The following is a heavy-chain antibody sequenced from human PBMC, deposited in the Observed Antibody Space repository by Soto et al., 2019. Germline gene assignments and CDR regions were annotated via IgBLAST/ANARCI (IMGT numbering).Heavy chain of an antibody. J-gene: IGHJ5*02. D-gene: IGHD1-1*01. V-gene: IGHV4-59*01. CDR3: ARNNEGWLDP. Sequence: SGTLSLTCTVSGCSLSSYDWSWFRQPPGKGLEWIGYMYYSGSTNYNPSLKSRVTISVDTSKNQLSLKLTSVTAADTAVYYCARNNEGWLDPWGQGTLVTVSS. CDR1: GCSLSSYD. CDR2: MYYSGST.